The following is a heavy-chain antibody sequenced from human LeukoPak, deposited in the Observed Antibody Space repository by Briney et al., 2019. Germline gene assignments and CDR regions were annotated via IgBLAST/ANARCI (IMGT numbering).Heavy chain of an antibody. Sequence: GGSLRLSCAASGFTFNIHGMNWVRQAPGKGLEWVSAISGSGGSTYYADSVKGRFTISRDNSKNTLYLQMNSLRAEETTVYYCAKNPHYYYGSGNYFDSWGQGTLVTVSS. J-gene: IGHJ5*01. CDR3: AKNPHYYYGSGNYFDS. D-gene: IGHD3-10*01. V-gene: IGHV3-23*01. CDR1: GFTFNIHG. CDR2: ISGSGGST.